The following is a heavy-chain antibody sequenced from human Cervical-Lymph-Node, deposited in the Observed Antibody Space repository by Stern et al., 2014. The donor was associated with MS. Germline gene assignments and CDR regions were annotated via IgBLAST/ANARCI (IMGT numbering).Heavy chain of an antibody. CDR2: MSGSGSTI. CDR3: ARDYWKDDGGRDY. Sequence: LVVSGRSLVMPGGALRLSCTASGFPFSDYFMRLIRQAPGTGLDWVSYMSGSGSTIYYADSVTGRFTSSSDNAKNSLYLQMNSLRAEDTAVYYCARDYWKDDGGRDYWGQGALVTVSS. V-gene: IGHV3-11*01. J-gene: IGHJ4*02. CDR1: GFPFSDYF. D-gene: IGHD1-1*01.